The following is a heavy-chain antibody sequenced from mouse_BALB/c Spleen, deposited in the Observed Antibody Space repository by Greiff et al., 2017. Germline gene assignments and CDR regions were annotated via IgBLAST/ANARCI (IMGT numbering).Heavy chain of an antibody. D-gene: IGHD2-3*01. CDR3: ARLDGYYVGAMDD. J-gene: IGHJ4*01. CDR1: GFTFSSYA. V-gene: IGHV5-9-3*01. CDR2: ISSGGSYT. Sequence: EVQGVESGGGLVKPGGSLKLSCAASGFTFSSYAMSWVRQTPEKRLEWVATISSGGSYTYYPDSVKGRFTISRDNAKNTLYLQMSSLRSEDTAMYYCARLDGYYVGAMDDWGQGTSVTVAS.